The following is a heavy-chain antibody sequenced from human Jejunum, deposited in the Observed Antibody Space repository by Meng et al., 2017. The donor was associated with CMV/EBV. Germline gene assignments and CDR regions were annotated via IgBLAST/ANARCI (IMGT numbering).Heavy chain of an antibody. CDR3: AGGIDMITYGGVQY. J-gene: IGHJ4*02. V-gene: IGHV1-69*05. Sequence: ASGDNVSRNDSSWVRQAPGQGLEWMGGIIPIFNTPKSAQKFQGRVTITTDDSTSTAYMEVSSLRSDDTAVYYCAGGIDMITYGGVQYWGQGTLVTVSS. D-gene: IGHD3-16*01. CDR1: GDNVSRND. CDR2: IIPIFNTP.